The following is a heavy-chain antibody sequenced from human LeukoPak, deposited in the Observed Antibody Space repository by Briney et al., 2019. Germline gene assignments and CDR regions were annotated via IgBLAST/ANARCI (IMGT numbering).Heavy chain of an antibody. CDR3: SRYSSGWYVDY. V-gene: IGHV3-33*01. CDR1: GFTFSSYG. J-gene: IGHJ4*02. Sequence: PGGSLRLSCAASGFTFSSYGMHWVRQAPGKGLEWVAVIWCDGSQTYYADSVKGRFTISRDNSKNTLYLQMNSLRAEDPAVYYCSRYSSGWYVDYWGEGILVTVSS. CDR2: IWCDGSQT. D-gene: IGHD6-19*01.